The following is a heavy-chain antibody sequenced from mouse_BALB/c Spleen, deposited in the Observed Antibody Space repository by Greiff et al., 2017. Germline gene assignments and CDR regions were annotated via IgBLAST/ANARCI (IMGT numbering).Heavy chain of an antibody. V-gene: IGHV5-6-4*01. Sequence: EVKLMESGGGLVKPGGSLKLSCAASGFTFSSYTMSWVRQTPEKRLEWVATISSGGSYTYYPDSVKGRFTISRDNAKNTLYLQMSSLKSEDTAMYYCTRETTVVANDYWGQGTTLTVSS. D-gene: IGHD1-1*01. CDR1: GFTFSSYT. J-gene: IGHJ2*01. CDR3: TRETTVVANDY. CDR2: ISSGGSYT.